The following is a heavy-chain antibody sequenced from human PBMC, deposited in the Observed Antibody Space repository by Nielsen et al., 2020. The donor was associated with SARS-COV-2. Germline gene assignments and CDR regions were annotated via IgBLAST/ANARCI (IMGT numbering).Heavy chain of an antibody. CDR1: GFTFADSW. J-gene: IGHJ4*02. CDR3: IRAGTYHYGLAY. CDR2: INREGYTR. V-gene: IGHV3-74*01. Sequence: GESLKISCAASGFTFADSWMHWVRQAPGKGLEWISRINREGYTRDYADSVKGRFTISRDNAANTLSLQMRSLRAEYTAVYFCIRAGTYHYGLAYWGQGVLVKVSS. D-gene: IGHD3-10*01.